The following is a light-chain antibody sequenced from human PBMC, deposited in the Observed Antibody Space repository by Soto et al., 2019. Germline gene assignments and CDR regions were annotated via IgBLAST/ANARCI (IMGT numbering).Light chain of an antibody. Sequence: QSVLTQPPSVSGSPGQRVTISCTGSSSNIGAGYDVHWYQQLPGTAPKLLIYGNSNRPSGVPDRFSVSKSGTSASLAITGLKAEDEADYYCQSYDSSLSGWVFGGGTKLTVL. CDR2: GNS. CDR3: QSYDSSLSGWV. J-gene: IGLJ3*02. CDR1: SSNIGAGYD. V-gene: IGLV1-40*01.